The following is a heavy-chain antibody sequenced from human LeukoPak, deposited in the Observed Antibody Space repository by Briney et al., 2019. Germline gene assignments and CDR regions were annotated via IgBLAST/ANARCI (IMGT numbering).Heavy chain of an antibody. CDR1: GGSISSSSYY. J-gene: IGHJ6*03. CDR2: IYYSGST. Sequence: SETLSLTCTVSGGSISSSSYYWGWIRQPPGKGLEWIGSIYYSGSTYYNPSLKSRVTISVDTSKNQFSLKLSSVTAADTAVYYCARVGGGLRYFDWLSTHHYVDVWGKGTTVTVSS. V-gene: IGHV4-39*07. D-gene: IGHD3-9*01. CDR3: ARVGGGLRYFDWLSTHHYVDV.